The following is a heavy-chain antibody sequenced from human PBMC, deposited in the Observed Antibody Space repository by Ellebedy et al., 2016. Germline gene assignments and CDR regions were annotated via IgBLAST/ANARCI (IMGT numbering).Heavy chain of an antibody. CDR1: GGSFSDYY. D-gene: IGHD3-16*01. Sequence: GSLRLXXAVYGGSFSDYYWSWIRQSPGKGLEWIGEINHSGSTKYNPSLKSRVTMSVDTSKIQFSLRLSSVTAADTAVYYCARGFGAYYYYGMDVWGQGTTVTVSS. CDR2: INHSGST. CDR3: ARGFGAYYYYGMDV. V-gene: IGHV4-34*01. J-gene: IGHJ6*02.